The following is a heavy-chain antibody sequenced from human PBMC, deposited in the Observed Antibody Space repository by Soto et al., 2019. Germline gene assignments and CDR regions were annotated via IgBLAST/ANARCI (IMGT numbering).Heavy chain of an antibody. D-gene: IGHD5-12*01. CDR3: ARDRTEMATIEEWNWFDP. Sequence: EVQLVESGGGLVQPGGSLRLSCAASGFTFSSYSMNWVRQAPGKGLEWDSYISSSSSTIYYADSVKGRFTISRDNAKNSLYLQMNSLRDEDTAVYYCARDRTEMATIEEWNWFDPWGQGTLVTVSS. CDR1: GFTFSSYS. J-gene: IGHJ5*02. V-gene: IGHV3-48*02. CDR2: ISSSSSTI.